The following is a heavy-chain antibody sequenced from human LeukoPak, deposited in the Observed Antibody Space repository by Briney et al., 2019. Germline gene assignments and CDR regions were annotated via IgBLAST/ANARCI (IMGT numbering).Heavy chain of an antibody. D-gene: IGHD3-22*01. J-gene: IGHJ6*02. Sequence: SETLSLTCAVYGGSFSGYYWSWIRQPPGKGLEWIGEINHSGSTNYNPSLKSRVTISVDTSKNQFSLKLSSVTAVDTAVYYCARGVADYYDSSGYQNYGMDVWGQGTTVTVSS. CDR3: ARGVADYYDSSGYQNYGMDV. V-gene: IGHV4-34*01. CDR1: GGSFSGYY. CDR2: INHSGST.